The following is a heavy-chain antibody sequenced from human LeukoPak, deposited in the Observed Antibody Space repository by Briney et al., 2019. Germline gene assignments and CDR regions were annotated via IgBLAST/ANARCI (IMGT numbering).Heavy chain of an antibody. J-gene: IGHJ4*02. CDR2: ICTSGST. CDR1: GGSISSGSYY. D-gene: IGHD3-10*01. CDR3: ARDRGIPI. Sequence: SQTLSLTCTVSGGSISSGSYYWSWIRQPAGKGREWIGRICTSGSTNYNPSLKSRVTISVDTSKNQFSLKLSSVTAADTAVYYCARDRGIPIWGQGTLVTVSS. V-gene: IGHV4-61*02.